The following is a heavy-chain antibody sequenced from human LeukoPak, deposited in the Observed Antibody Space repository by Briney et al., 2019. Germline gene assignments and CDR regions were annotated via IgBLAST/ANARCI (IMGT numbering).Heavy chain of an antibody. CDR3: ARGSRHMDV. CDR1: GGSISSYY. V-gene: IGHV4-34*01. CDR2: INHSGST. J-gene: IGHJ6*03. Sequence: PSETLSLTCSVSGGSISSYYWSWIRQPPGKGLEWLGEINHSGSTNYNPSLKSRVTISVDTSKNQFSLKLSSVTAADTAVYYCARGSRHMDVWGKGTTVTVSS.